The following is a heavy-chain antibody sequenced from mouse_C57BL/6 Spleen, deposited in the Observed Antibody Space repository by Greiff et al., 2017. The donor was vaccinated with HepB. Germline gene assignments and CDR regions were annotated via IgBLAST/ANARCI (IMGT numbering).Heavy chain of an antibody. CDR1: GYAFTNYL. D-gene: IGHD1-1*01. V-gene: IGHV1-54*01. Sequence: QVQLQQSGAELVRPGTSVKVSCKASGYAFTNYLIEWVKQRPGQGLEWIGVSNPGSGGTNYNETFKGKATLTADKSSSTAYMQLSSLTSEDSAVYLCARGDYGSTLDYWGQGTTLTVSS. CDR3: ARGDYGSTLDY. CDR2: SNPGSGGT. J-gene: IGHJ2*01.